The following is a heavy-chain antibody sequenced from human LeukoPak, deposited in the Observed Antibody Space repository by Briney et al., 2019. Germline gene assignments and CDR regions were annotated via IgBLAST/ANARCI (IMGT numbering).Heavy chain of an antibody. CDR2: IDWDDDK. CDR1: GFSLSTSGMC. CDR3: ARIRYYYDSSGYYFDY. D-gene: IGHD3-22*01. Sequence: SGPALVKPTQPLTLTCTFSGFSLSTSGMCGSWIRHPPGKALEWLARIDWDDDKYYSTSMKIRLPISNETSKNQVVLTMTNMDPLDTATYYCARIRYYYDSSGYYFDYWGQGTLVTVSS. J-gene: IGHJ4*02. V-gene: IGHV2-70*11.